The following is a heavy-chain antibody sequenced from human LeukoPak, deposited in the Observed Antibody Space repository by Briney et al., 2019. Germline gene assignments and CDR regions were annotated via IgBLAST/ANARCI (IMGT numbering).Heavy chain of an antibody. CDR3: TRGAGNWGSVDY. CDR2: IYYSGRT. CDR1: GGSISSYY. J-gene: IGHJ4*02. D-gene: IGHD7-27*01. V-gene: IGHV4-59*01. Sequence: SETLSLTCTVSGGSISSYYWSWTRQPPGQGLEWMRYIYYSGRTNYNPSLKSGTTITVDTSKHEFYQKLRSVIASDTAVYYGTRGAGNWGSVDYWGQGTLVTVSS.